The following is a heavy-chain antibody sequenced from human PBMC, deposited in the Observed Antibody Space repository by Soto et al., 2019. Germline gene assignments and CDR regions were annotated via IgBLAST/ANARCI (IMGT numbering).Heavy chain of an antibody. CDR3: APGGRGRGSYFLYYFDL. Sequence: PSETLSLTCSVSAGSLSNYYWTWIRQSPGKGLEWIGEIYHTGSTKYNPSRRRRVAISVDMSKNQVSLTLNSVTPADTAVYYCAPGGRGRGSYFLYYFDLCGQGTLLTVSS. CDR2: IYHTGST. CDR1: AGSLSNYY. J-gene: IGHJ4*02. V-gene: IGHV4-59*03. D-gene: IGHD2-15*01.